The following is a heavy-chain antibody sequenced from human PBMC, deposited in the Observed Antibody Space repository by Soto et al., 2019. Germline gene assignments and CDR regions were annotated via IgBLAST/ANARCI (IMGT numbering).Heavy chain of an antibody. CDR2: IYYSGST. V-gene: IGHV4-39*01. CDR3: ARRAVLEWLLPGYYYYGMDV. J-gene: IGHJ6*02. Sequence: PSETLSLTCTVSGGSISSSSYYWGWIRQPPGKGLEWIGSIYYSGSTYYNPSLKSRVTISVDTSKNQFSLKLSSVTAADTAVYYCARRAVLEWLLPGYYYYGMDVWGQGTTVTVSS. CDR1: GGSISSSSYY. D-gene: IGHD3-3*01.